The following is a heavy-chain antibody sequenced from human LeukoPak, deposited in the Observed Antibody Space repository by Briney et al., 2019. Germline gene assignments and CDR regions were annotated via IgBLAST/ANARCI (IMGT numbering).Heavy chain of an antibody. CDR2: IDHTAYP. CDR3: ARDWCAEPRGSMNDH. V-gene: IGHV4-39*07. CDR1: DDSINLSSCS. J-gene: IGHJ4*02. Sequence: PSETLSLTCTVSDDSINLSSCSWGWIRQPPGKGLEWIGSIDHTAYPFYNPSLRSRVTISVDKSGNQFSLKLNSVTAADSAIYYCARDWCAEPRGSMNDHWGQGTLVTVSS. D-gene: IGHD1-14*01.